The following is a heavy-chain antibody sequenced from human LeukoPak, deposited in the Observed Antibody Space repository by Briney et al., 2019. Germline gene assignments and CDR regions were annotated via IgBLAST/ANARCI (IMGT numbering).Heavy chain of an antibody. V-gene: IGHV1-2*02. D-gene: IGHD3-3*01. J-gene: IGHJ4*02. Sequence: ASVKVSCTASGYTFTGYYMHWVRQAPGQGLEWMGWINPNSGCTNYAQKFQGRVTMTRDTSISTAYMELSRLRSDDTAVYYCASNDFWRVYYWPYWGQGTLVTVSS. CDR1: GYTFTGYY. CDR3: ASNDFWRVYYWPY. CDR2: INPNSGCT.